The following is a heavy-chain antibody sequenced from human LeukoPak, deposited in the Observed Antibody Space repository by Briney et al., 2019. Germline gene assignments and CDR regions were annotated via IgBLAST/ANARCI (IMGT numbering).Heavy chain of an antibody. Sequence: HPGRSLRLSCAASGFTFSSYAMHWVRQAPGKGLEWVAVIWYDGSNKYYADSVKGRFTISRDNSKNTLYLQMNSLRVEDTAVYYCARVQRMKQAYYYYGMDVWGQGTTVTVSS. J-gene: IGHJ6*02. CDR3: ARVQRMKQAYYYYGMDV. D-gene: IGHD2-15*01. CDR2: IWYDGSNK. V-gene: IGHV3-33*08. CDR1: GFTFSSYA.